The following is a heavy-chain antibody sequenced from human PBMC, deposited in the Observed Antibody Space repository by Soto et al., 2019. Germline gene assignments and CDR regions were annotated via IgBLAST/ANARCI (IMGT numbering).Heavy chain of an antibody. V-gene: IGHV4-30-4*01. Sequence: PSETLSLTCTVSGGSISSGDYYGSWIRQPPGKGLEWIGYIYYSGSTYYNPSLKSRVTISEDTSKNQFSLKLRSVTAADTAVYYCARYCSSSSCYGVFDYWGQGTLVTVSS. CDR3: ARYCSSSSCYGVFDY. J-gene: IGHJ4*02. CDR2: IYYSGST. CDR1: GGSISSGDYY. D-gene: IGHD2-2*01.